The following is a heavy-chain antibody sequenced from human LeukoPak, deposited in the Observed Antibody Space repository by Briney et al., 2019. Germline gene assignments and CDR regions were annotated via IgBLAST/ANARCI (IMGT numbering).Heavy chain of an antibody. CDR3: AREGISSTALGSYMDA. D-gene: IGHD2-2*01. CDR2: INPSGGST. J-gene: IGHJ6*03. Sequence: GASVKVSCKASGYTFTSYYMHWVRQAPGQGLEWMGIINPSGGSTSYAQKFQGRVTMTRDMSTSTVYMELSSLRSEDTAVYYCAREGISSTALGSYMDAWGKGTTVTVSS. CDR1: GYTFTSYY. V-gene: IGHV1-46*01.